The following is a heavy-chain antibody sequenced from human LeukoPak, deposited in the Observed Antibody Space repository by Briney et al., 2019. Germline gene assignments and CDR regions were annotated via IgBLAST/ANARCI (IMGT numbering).Heavy chain of an antibody. CDR3: ARRRPGYCSSTSCYQGAWRGYWFDP. D-gene: IGHD2-2*01. CDR1: GGSFSGYY. CDR2: INHSGST. V-gene: IGHV4-34*01. Sequence: PSETLSLTCAVYGGSFSGYYWSWIRQPPGKGLEWIGEINHSGSTNYNPSLRSRVTISVDTSKNQFSLKLSSVTAADTAVYYCARRRPGYCSSTSCYQGAWRGYWFDPWGQGTLVTVSS. J-gene: IGHJ5*02.